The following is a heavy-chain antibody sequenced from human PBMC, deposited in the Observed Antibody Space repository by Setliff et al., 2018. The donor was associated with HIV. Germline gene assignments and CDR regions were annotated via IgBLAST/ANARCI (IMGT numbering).Heavy chain of an antibody. CDR3: ASLLWGGWFGGYDAFDI. D-gene: IGHD3-10*01. J-gene: IGHJ3*02. CDR2: IYTRGNT. V-gene: IGHV4-4*07. Sequence: SETLSLTCSVSGASITSHNWSWIRQAAGKGLEWIGRIYTRGNTNYNPSLRSRVTISVDTSKNQFSLKLSSVTAADTAVYYCASLLWGGWFGGYDAFDIWGQGTMVTVSS. CDR1: GASITSHN.